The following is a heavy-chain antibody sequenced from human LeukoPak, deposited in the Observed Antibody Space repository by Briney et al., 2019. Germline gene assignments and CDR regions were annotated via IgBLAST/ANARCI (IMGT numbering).Heavy chain of an antibody. CDR2: ISGSGGST. Sequence: GGSLRLSCAASGFTFSSYSMNWVRQAPGKGLEWVSAISGSGGSTYYADSVKGRFTISRDNSKNTLYLQMNSLRAEDTAVYYCAKDSIVVVPNFDYWGQGTLVTVSS. D-gene: IGHD2-15*01. CDR1: GFTFSSYS. J-gene: IGHJ4*02. CDR3: AKDSIVVVPNFDY. V-gene: IGHV3-23*01.